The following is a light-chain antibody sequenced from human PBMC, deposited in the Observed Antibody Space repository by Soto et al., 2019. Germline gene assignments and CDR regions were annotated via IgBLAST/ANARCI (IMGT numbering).Light chain of an antibody. CDR3: QQYHNWPIT. Sequence: EIVMTQSPATLSVSPGERATLSCRASQSVSSNLAWYQQTPGQAPSLLIYGASTRATGTPARFSGSGSGTEFTLTISSLQSEDFAVYYCQQYHNWPITFGQGTRLEIK. V-gene: IGKV3-15*01. J-gene: IGKJ5*01. CDR2: GAS. CDR1: QSVSSN.